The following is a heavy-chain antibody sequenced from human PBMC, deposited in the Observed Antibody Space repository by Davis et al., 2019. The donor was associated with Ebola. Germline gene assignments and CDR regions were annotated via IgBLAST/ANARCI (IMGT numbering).Heavy chain of an antibody. J-gene: IGHJ4*02. V-gene: IGHV5-51*01. Sequence: PGGSLRLSCKGSGYSFTSSWIGWVRQMPGKGLEWMGIIYPGDSDTRYSPSFQGQVTISADKSISTAYLQWNSLRASDTAIYYCARPSSGYEASFDYWGQGTLLTVSS. D-gene: IGHD3-22*01. CDR3: ARPSSGYEASFDY. CDR1: GYSFTSSW. CDR2: IYPGDSDT.